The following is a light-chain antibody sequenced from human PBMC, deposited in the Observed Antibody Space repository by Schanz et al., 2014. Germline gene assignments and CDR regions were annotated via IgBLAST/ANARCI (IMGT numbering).Light chain of an antibody. J-gene: IGLJ3*02. V-gene: IGLV2-14*01. Sequence: QSALTQPASVSGSPGQSITISCTGTSSDVGGYNYVSWYQQHPGKAPKLMICDVSNRPSGVSNRFSGSKSGNTASLTISGLQAEDEADYYCSSYTSSSTWVFGGGTKVTVL. CDR1: SSDVGGYNY. CDR2: DVS. CDR3: SSYTSSSTWV.